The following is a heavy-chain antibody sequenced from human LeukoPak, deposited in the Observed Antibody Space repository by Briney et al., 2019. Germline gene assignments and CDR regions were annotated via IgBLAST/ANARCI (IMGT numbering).Heavy chain of an antibody. CDR2: IYSGGTT. D-gene: IGHD4-17*01. Sequence: GGSLRLSCVVSGFTVTSNYMSWVRQTPGKGLEWVSVIYSGGTTNYADSVKGRFTVYRDNSKNTLYLQMNSLRAEDTAVYYCASKLTSGYWGQGTLVTVSS. V-gene: IGHV3-66*01. J-gene: IGHJ4*02. CDR3: ASKLTSGY. CDR1: GFTVTSNY.